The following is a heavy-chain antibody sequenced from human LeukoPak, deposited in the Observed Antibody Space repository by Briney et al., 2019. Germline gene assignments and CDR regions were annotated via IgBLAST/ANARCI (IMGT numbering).Heavy chain of an antibody. Sequence: GGSLRLSCAASGFTFSSYAMIWVRQAPGKGRKGVSAISGSGGSTYYADSVKGRFTISRDNSKNTLYLQMNSLRAEDTAVYYCAKYPGEGAIWGQGTMVTVSS. CDR1: GFTFSSYA. J-gene: IGHJ3*02. CDR3: AKYPGEGAI. V-gene: IGHV3-23*01. CDR2: ISGSGGST. D-gene: IGHD1-26*01.